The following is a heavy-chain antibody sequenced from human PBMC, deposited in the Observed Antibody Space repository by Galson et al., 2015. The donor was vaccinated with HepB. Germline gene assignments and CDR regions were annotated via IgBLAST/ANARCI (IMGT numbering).Heavy chain of an antibody. CDR3: AHRRGYSGYDPNYYLDY. D-gene: IGHD5-12*01. CDR2: IYWDDEK. Sequence: PALVKPTQTLTLTCTFSGFSLTTSGVSVSWLRQPPGKALEWLALIYWDDEKRYRSSLESRLTITRDTSKNQVVLTMDNVDPADTATYYCAHRRGYSGYDPNYYLDYWGQGTLVTVSS. J-gene: IGHJ4*02. V-gene: IGHV2-5*02. CDR1: GFSLTTSGVS.